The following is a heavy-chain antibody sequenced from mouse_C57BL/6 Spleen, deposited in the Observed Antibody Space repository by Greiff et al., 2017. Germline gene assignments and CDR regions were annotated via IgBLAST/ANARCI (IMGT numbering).Heavy chain of an antibody. D-gene: IGHD3-3*01. CDR3: ARGRDLAWFAY. V-gene: IGHV1-59*01. Sequence: VQLQQPGAELVRPGTSVKLSCKASGYTFTSYWMHWVKQRPGQGLEWIGVIDPSDSYTNYNQKFKGKATLTVDTSSSTAYMQLSSLTSEDSAVYYCARGRDLAWFAYWGQGTLVTVSA. CDR1: GYTFTSYW. J-gene: IGHJ3*01. CDR2: IDPSDSYT.